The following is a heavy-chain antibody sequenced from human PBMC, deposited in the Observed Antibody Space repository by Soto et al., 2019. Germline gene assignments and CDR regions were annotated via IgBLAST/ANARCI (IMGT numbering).Heavy chain of an antibody. D-gene: IGHD2-2*01. J-gene: IGHJ6*02. Sequence: GGSLRLSCAASGFTFSSYGMHWVRQAPGKGLEWVAVISYDGSNKYYADSVKGRFTISRDDSKNTLNLQMNSLGAEDTAVYYCVKDRCSSTSCLGGVRYYYGMDVWGQGTTVTVSS. CDR2: ISYDGSNK. CDR1: GFTFSSYG. CDR3: VKDRCSSTSCLGGVRYYYGMDV. V-gene: IGHV3-30*18.